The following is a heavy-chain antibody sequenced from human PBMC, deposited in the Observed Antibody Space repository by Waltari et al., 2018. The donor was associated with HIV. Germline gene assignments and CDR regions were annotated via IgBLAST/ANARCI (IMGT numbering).Heavy chain of an antibody. V-gene: IGHV3-7*01. J-gene: IGHJ5*02. CDR1: GFTFSIYW. CDR2: IKQDGREK. Sequence: EVQLVESGGGLVQPGGSLRLSCAASGFTFSIYWMSWLRQAPGKGVGGVANIKQDGREKQYADSVRGRITISRDNTKNSLYLQMNSLRAEDTAVYYCAKYSGSYWGAHNWFDPWGQGTLVTVSS. D-gene: IGHD1-26*01. CDR3: AKYSGSYWGAHNWFDP.